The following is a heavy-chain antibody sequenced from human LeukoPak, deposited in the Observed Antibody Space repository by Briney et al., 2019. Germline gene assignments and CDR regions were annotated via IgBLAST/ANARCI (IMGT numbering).Heavy chain of an antibody. D-gene: IGHD1-26*01. CDR1: GFTFSSYA. Sequence: QTGGSLRLSCVASGFTFSSYAMRWVRQAPGKGLEWVANIKQDGSEKYYVDSVKGRFTISRDNAKNSLYLQMNSLRAEDTAVYYCARDDGGSYWLWYFDYWGQGTLVTVSS. CDR3: ARDDGGSYWLWYFDY. J-gene: IGHJ4*02. V-gene: IGHV3-7*01. CDR2: IKQDGSEK.